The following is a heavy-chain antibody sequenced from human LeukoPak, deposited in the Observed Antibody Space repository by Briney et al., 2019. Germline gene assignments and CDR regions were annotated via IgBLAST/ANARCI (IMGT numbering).Heavy chain of an antibody. CDR1: GFTFDDYA. V-gene: IGHV3-9*01. Sequence: GGSLRLSCAASGFTFDDYAMHWVRQAPGKGLEWVSGISWNSGSIGYADSVKGRFTISRDNAKNSLYLQMNSLRDEDTAFYYCARFNGDYYGMDVWGQGTTVTVSS. CDR3: ARFNGDYYGMDV. D-gene: IGHD4-17*01. CDR2: ISWNSGSI. J-gene: IGHJ6*02.